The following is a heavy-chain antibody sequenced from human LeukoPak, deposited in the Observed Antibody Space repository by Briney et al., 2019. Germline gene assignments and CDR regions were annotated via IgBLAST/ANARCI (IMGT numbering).Heavy chain of an antibody. D-gene: IGHD4-23*01. CDR2: IYHSGST. CDR1: GGSISSYY. J-gene: IGHJ3*02. V-gene: IGHV4-38-2*02. Sequence: SETLSLTCTVSGGSISSYYWGWIRQPPGKGLEWIGSIYHSGSTYYNPSLKSRVTISVDTSKNQFPLKLSSVTAADTAVYYCARGEVTPTGAFDIWGQGTMVTVSS. CDR3: ARGEVTPTGAFDI.